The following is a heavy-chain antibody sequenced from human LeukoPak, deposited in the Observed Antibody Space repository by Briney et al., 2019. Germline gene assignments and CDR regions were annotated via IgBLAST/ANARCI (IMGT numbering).Heavy chain of an antibody. Sequence: SETLSLTCAVYGGSFSGYYWSWIRQPPGKGLEWIGEINHSGSTNYNPSLKSRVTISVDTSKNQFSLKLSSVTPEDTAVYYCPKEGTGMLTWGQGTLVTVSS. D-gene: IGHD1-14*01. CDR3: PKEGTGMLT. V-gene: IGHV4-34*01. CDR2: INHSGST. J-gene: IGHJ5*02. CDR1: GGSFSGYY.